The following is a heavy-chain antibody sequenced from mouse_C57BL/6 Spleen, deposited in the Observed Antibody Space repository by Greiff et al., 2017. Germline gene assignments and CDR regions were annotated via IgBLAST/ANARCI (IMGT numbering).Heavy chain of an antibody. J-gene: IGHJ3*01. D-gene: IGHD2-5*01. CDR2: INPNHGGT. CDR1: GYTFTDYY. CDR3: ARSGSNCLAY. Sequence: EVQLQQSGPELVKPGASVKISCKASGYTFTDYYMNWVKQSHGKSLEWIGDINPNHGGTSSNKKFKGKATLTVDKSSSTAYMELRSLTSEDSAVYYCARSGSNCLAYWGQGTLVTVSA. V-gene: IGHV1-26*01.